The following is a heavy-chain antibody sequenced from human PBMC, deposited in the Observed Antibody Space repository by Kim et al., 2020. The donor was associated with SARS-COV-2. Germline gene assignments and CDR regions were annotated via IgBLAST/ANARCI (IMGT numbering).Heavy chain of an antibody. CDR1: GGSISSGGYY. CDR3: AALYSGYDSDYYYYGMDV. V-gene: IGHV4-31*03. D-gene: IGHD5-12*01. J-gene: IGHJ6*02. Sequence: SETLSLTCTVSGGSISSGGYYWSWIRQHTGKGLEWTGYIYYSGSTYYNPSLKSRVTISVDTSKNQFSLKLSSVTAADTAVYYCAALYSGYDSDYYYYGMDVWGQGTTFTV. CDR2: IYYSGST.